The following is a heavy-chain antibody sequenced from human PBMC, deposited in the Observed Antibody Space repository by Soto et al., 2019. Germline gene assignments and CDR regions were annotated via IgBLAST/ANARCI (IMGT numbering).Heavy chain of an antibody. CDR2: ISHNGAST. J-gene: IGHJ3*02. CDR1: GFTFSNYA. V-gene: IGHV3-23*01. Sequence: EVQLWEFGGGLVQPGGTLRLSCAASGFTFSNYAMNWVRQAPGKGLEWVSVISHNGASTYSADSVKGRFTTFRVSSKNALYLQMRSLRAEETAVYYCAKGKYSSGWYGRADVLDIWGQGTVVTVSS. D-gene: IGHD6-19*01. CDR3: AKGKYSSGWYGRADVLDI.